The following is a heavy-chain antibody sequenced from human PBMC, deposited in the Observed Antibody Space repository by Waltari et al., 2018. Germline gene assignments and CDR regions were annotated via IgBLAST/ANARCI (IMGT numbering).Heavy chain of an antibody. CDR1: GGTFSSYA. CDR2: IIPIFGTA. D-gene: IGHD3-22*01. J-gene: IGHJ3*02. V-gene: IGHV1-69*01. CDR3: ARPAGEGYYDSSGLSGDAFDI. Sequence: WAEVKKPGSSVKVSCKASGGTFSSYAISWVRQAPGQGLEWMGGIIPIFGTANYAQKFQGRVTITADESTSTAYMELSSLRSEDTAVYYCARPAGEGYYDSSGLSGDAFDIWGQGTMVTVSS.